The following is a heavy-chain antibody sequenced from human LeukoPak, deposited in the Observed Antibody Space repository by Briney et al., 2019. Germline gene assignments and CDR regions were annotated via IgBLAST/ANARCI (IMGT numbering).Heavy chain of an antibody. CDR2: ISYDGSNK. CDR3: ERDKGARLGFCSSTSCYEDYYSGMDV. CDR1: GFTFSSYA. D-gene: IGHD2-2*01. V-gene: IGHV3-30-3*01. J-gene: IGHJ6*04. Sequence: GGSLRLSCAASGFTFSSYAMHWVRQAPGKGLEWVAVISYDGSNKYYADSVKGRFTISRDNSKNTLYLQMNSLRAEDTAVYYGERDKGARLGFCSSTSCYEDYYSGMDVGGKGTRVTVS.